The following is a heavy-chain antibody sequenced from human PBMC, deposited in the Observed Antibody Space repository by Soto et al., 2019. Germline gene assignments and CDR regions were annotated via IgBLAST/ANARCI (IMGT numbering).Heavy chain of an antibody. V-gene: IGHV5-51*01. CDR2: IYPGDSDT. Sequence: ESLKISCKGSGYSFTSYWIGWVRQMPGKGLEWMGIIYPGDSDTRYSPSFQGQVTISADKSISNAYLQWSSLKASDTAMYYCARQTGIVATTLNWFDPWGQGTLVTVSS. CDR1: GYSFTSYW. CDR3: ARQTGIVATTLNWFDP. D-gene: IGHD5-12*01. J-gene: IGHJ5*02.